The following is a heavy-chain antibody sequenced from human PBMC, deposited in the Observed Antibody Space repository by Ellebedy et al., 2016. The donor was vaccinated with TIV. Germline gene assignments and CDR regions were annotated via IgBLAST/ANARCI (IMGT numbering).Heavy chain of an antibody. CDR1: GYSFTGYY. CDR2: INPKTGGT. J-gene: IGHJ3*01. V-gene: IGHV1-2*04. D-gene: IGHD1-26*01. Sequence: ASVKVSCXAAGYSFTGYYMHWVRQAPGQGLEWVGWINPKTGGTTYAQKFQGWVTMTRDTSVSTTYLELNKLKSDDTALYFCARDNREHAFDVWGQGTVVTVFS. CDR3: ARDNREHAFDV.